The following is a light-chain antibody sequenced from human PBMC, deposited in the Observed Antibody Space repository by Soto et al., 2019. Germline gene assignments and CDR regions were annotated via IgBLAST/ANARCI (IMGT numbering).Light chain of an antibody. CDR3: QQRSNWLWT. Sequence: IVLTQSPDTLSLSPGERATLSGMASQSVSSYLAWYQQKPGQAPRLLIYAASIRASDFPARFSGSGSGTDFTLTISSLEPEDFAVYYCQQRSNWLWTFGQGTKVDIK. CDR1: QSVSSY. CDR2: AAS. V-gene: IGKV3-11*01. J-gene: IGKJ1*01.